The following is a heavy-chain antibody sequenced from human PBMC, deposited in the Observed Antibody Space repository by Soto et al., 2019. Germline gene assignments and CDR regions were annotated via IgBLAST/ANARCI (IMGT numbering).Heavy chain of an antibody. J-gene: IGHJ4*02. Sequence: SVKVSCKASGGTFSSYAISWVRQAPGQGLEWMGGIIPIFGTANYAQKFQGRVTITADESTSTAYMELSSLRSEDTAVYYCAGDHGGYYDSSGYYAFDYWGQGTLVTVSS. V-gene: IGHV1-69*13. CDR1: GGTFSSYA. D-gene: IGHD3-22*01. CDR2: IIPIFGTA. CDR3: AGDHGGYYDSSGYYAFDY.